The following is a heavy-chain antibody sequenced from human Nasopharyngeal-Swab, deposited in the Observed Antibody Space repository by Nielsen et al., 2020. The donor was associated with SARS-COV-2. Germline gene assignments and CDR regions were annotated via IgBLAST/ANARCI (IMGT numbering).Heavy chain of an antibody. J-gene: IGHJ3*02. Sequence: ASVKVSCKASGYTFTTYAMNWVRQAPGQGLEWMGWINTNTGNPTYAQGFTGRFVFSLDTSVSTAYLQISSLRAEDTAVYYCARDLRTDAFDIWGEGTMVTVSS. CDR3: ARDLRTDAFDI. CDR1: GYTFTTYA. D-gene: IGHD4-17*01. CDR2: INTNTGNP. V-gene: IGHV7-4-1*02.